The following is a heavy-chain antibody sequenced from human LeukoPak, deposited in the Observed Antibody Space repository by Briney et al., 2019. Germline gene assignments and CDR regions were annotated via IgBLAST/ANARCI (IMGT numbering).Heavy chain of an antibody. J-gene: IGHJ3*02. CDR1: VCTFSSYA. CDR3: ARTYYDSSGYPI. V-gene: IGHV1-69*05. CDR2: IIPIFGTA. Sequence: GSSVTVSCKASVCTFSSYAISWVRQAPGQGLEWMGGIIPIFGTANYAQKFQGRVTITTDESTSTAYMELSSLRSEDTAVYYCARTYYDSSGYPIWGQGTMVTVSS. D-gene: IGHD3-22*01.